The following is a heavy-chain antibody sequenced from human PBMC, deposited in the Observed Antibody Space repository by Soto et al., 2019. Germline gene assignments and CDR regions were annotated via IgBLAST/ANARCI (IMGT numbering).Heavy chain of an antibody. D-gene: IGHD3-9*01. V-gene: IGHV1-2*02. Sequence: ASVKVSCKTSGYTFTDYYTHWVRQAPGQGLEWMGWMNPKSGGAYFAQKFQGRVTLTRDTSIGTAYIEVNSLTSDDTAVYFCARENFEKSDGLYDAFDTWGQGTSVNVSS. CDR3: ARENFEKSDGLYDAFDT. J-gene: IGHJ3*02. CDR2: MNPKSGGA. CDR1: GYTFTDYY.